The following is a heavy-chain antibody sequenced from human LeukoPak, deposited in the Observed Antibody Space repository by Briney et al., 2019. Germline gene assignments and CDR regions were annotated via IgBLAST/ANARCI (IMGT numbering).Heavy chain of an antibody. Sequence: GGSLRLSCEASGFIFSSYAMHWVRQAPGKGLEWVAVISYDGSNKYYADPVKGRFTISRDNSKNTLYLQMNSLRAEDTAVYYCAKDRYSSGWYGGAFFVDYWGQGTLVTVSS. CDR2: ISYDGSNK. D-gene: IGHD6-19*01. V-gene: IGHV3-30-3*01. CDR1: GFIFSSYA. J-gene: IGHJ4*02. CDR3: AKDRYSSGWYGGAFFVDY.